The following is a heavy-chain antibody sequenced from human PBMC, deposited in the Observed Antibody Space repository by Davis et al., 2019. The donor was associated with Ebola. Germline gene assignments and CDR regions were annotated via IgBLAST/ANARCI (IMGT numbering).Heavy chain of an antibody. J-gene: IGHJ5*02. CDR1: GVSISGGAYS. V-gene: IGHV4-30-2*06. CDR2: IYHSGSS. CDR3: ARGAWRFDP. Sequence: LRLSCVVSGVSISGGAYSWSWIRQSPGKGLEWMGYIYHSGSSFYNPSLKSRVSMSIDRSKNHFSLRLTSVTAVDTAVYYCARGAWRFDPWGQGTLVTVSS.